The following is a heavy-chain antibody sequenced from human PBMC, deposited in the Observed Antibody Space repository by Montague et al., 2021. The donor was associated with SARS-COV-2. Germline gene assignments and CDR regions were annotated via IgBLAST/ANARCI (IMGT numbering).Heavy chain of an antibody. CDR1: SGSFSDFY. Sequence: SETLSLTCAVYSGSFSDFYWTWVCQSPGQGLELIWEINHTGSANSNPSLTVRGTLSRATSKNQYSLKLQSVTAAATAVYYCARGQVTISGVLIFIPAAGHLGGWGQGTSVTVSS. J-gene: IGHJ3*01. CDR3: ARGQVTISGVLIFIPAAGHLGG. D-gene: IGHD3-3*01. V-gene: IGHV4-34*01. CDR2: INHTGSA.